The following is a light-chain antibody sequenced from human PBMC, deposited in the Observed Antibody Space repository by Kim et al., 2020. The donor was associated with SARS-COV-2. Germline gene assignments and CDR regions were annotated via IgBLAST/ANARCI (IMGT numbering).Light chain of an antibody. CDR3: AAWDDSLGVV. V-gene: IGLV1-47*01. CDR2: RNN. Sequence: QSVLTQPPSASGTPGQRVTISCSGSSSNIGSNYVYWYQQLPGTAPKLLIYRNNQRPSGVPDRFSGSKSGTSASLAISGLRSEDEADYYCAAWDDSLGVVFCGGTQLTVL. J-gene: IGLJ2*01. CDR1: SSNIGSNY.